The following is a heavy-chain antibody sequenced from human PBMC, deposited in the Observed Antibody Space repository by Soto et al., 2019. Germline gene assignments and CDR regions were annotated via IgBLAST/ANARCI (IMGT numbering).Heavy chain of an antibody. V-gene: IGHV4-4*07. D-gene: IGHD3-10*01. CDR1: GGSINSYW. Sequence: SETLSLTCSVSGGSINSYWWSWIRQPAGKGLEWIGRVYSSGTTDYNPSLNSRATLSVETSKNQLSLKLSSVTAADTAVYYCARDIGSYAYGEGYWGQGIQVNV. CDR2: VYSSGTT. CDR3: ARDIGSYAYGEGY. J-gene: IGHJ4*02.